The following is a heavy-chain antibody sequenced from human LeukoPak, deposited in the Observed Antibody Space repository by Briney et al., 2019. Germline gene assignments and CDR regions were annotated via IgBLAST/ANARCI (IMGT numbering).Heavy chain of an antibody. CDR3: ARDSDSSGYCDY. CDR1: GFTFSSYS. CDR2: ISSSSYI. J-gene: IGHJ4*02. Sequence: GGSLRLSCAASGFTFSSYSMNWVRQAPGKGLKWVSSISSSSYIYYADSVKGRFTISRDNAKNSLYLQMNSLRAEDTAVYYCARDSDSSGYCDYWGQGTLVTVSS. V-gene: IGHV3-21*01. D-gene: IGHD3-22*01.